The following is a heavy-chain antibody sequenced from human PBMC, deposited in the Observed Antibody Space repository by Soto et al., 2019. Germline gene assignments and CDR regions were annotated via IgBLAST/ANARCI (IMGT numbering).Heavy chain of an antibody. J-gene: IGHJ5*02. V-gene: IGHV5-51*01. CDR2: IYPGDSDT. CDR1: GYSFSDYL. Sequence: GESLKISFKASGYSFSDYLICWVRQMPVRGLEWTGIIYPGDSDTRYSASFQGQVTISADKSISTTFLQWSSLKASDTAMYYCARRGQECGTCTCRFGPAGQGTQVTVSS. CDR3: ARRGQECGTCTCRFGP. D-gene: IGHD2-15*01.